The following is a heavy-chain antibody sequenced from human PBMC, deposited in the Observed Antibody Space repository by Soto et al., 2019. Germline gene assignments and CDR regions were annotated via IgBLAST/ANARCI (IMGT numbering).Heavy chain of an antibody. CDR2: IKQDGSEK. J-gene: IGHJ6*02. CDR1: GFTFSSYW. CDR3: ARDGGPHYYGSGSYYSGGMDV. V-gene: IGHV3-7*01. D-gene: IGHD3-10*01. Sequence: EVQLVESGGGLVQPGGSLRLSCAASGFTFSSYWMSWVRQAPGKGLEWVANIKQDGSEKYYVDSVKGRFTISRNNAKNSLYLQMNSLRAEDTAVYYCARDGGPHYYGSGSYYSGGMDVWGQGTTVTVSS.